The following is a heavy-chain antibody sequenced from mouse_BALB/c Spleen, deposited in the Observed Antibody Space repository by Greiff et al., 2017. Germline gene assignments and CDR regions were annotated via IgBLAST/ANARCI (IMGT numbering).Heavy chain of an antibody. Sequence: VQLQQPGAELVMPGASVKMSCKASGYTFTDYWMHWVKQRPGQGLEWIGAIDTSDSYTSYNQKFKGKATLTVDESSSTAYMQLSSLTSEDSAVYYCARGRDGYLDYWGQGTTLTVSS. CDR1: GYTFTDYW. CDR2: IDTSDSYT. J-gene: IGHJ2*01. D-gene: IGHD2-3*01. CDR3: ARGRDGYLDY. V-gene: IGHV1-69*01.